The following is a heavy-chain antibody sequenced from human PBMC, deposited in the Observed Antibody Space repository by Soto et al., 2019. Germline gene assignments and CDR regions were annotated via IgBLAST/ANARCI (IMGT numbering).Heavy chain of an antibody. Sequence: GSLRLSCAASGFTFSSYAMHWVRQAPGKGLEWVAVISYDGSNKYYADSVKGRFTISRDNSKNTLYLQMNSLRAEDTAVYYCARDRSTYYDSSGYGYYFDYWGQGTLVTVSS. CDR1: GFTFSSYA. D-gene: IGHD3-22*01. J-gene: IGHJ4*02. CDR2: ISYDGSNK. V-gene: IGHV3-30-3*01. CDR3: ARDRSTYYDSSGYGYYFDY.